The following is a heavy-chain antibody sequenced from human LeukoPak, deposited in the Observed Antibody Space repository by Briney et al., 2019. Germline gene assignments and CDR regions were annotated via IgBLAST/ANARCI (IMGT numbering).Heavy chain of an antibody. J-gene: IGHJ4*02. CDR1: GYTFTSYA. V-gene: IGHV1-3*01. Sequence: GASVKVSCKASGYTFTSYAMHWVCQAPGQRLEWMGWINAGNGNTKYSQKFQGRVTITRDTSASTAYMELSSLRSEDTAVYCCARETRNSGSLDYWGQGTLVTVSS. CDR3: ARETRNSGSLDY. CDR2: INAGNGNT. D-gene: IGHD3-10*01.